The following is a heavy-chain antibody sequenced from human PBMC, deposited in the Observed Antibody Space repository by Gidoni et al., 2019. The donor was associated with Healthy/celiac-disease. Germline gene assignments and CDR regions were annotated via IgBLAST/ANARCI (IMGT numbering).Heavy chain of an antibody. Sequence: EVQLVESGGVVVQPGGSLRLSCAASEFTFDDYTMHWVRQAPGKGLEWVSLISWDGGSTYYADSVKGRFTISRDNSKNSLYLQMNSLRTEDTALYYCAKDKWVSSGWYTGFDYWGQGTLVTVSS. CDR2: ISWDGGST. CDR3: AKDKWVSSGWYTGFDY. D-gene: IGHD6-19*01. J-gene: IGHJ4*02. V-gene: IGHV3-43*01. CDR1: EFTFDDYT.